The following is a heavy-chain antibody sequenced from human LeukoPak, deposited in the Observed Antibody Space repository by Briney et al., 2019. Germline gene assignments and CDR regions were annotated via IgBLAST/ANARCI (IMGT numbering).Heavy chain of an antibody. J-gene: IGHJ1*01. CDR2: IYHSGST. D-gene: IGHD6-6*01. CDR3: ARGGAARLHFQN. V-gene: IGHV4-59*01. Sequence: SETLSLTCTVSGGSISTYYWNWIRQPPGKGLEWIGYIYHSGSTNYNPSLQSRVTISVDTSKNQFSLNLNSVTAADTAVHYCARGGAARLHFQNWGQGTLVTVTS. CDR1: GGSISTYY.